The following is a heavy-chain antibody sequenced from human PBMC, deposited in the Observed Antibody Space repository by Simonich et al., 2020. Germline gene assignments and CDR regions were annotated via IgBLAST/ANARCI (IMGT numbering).Heavy chain of an antibody. CDR2: IKPNSGGT. CDR3: ARSHIAAAGTGYFQN. CDR1: GYTFTGYY. D-gene: IGHD6-13*01. J-gene: IGHJ1*01. Sequence: QVQLVQSGAEVKKPGASVKVSCKASGYTFTGYYMHWVRQAPGQELEWIGWIKPNSGGTNYAQKFQGRVTMTRDTSISTAYMELSRLRSDDTAVYYCARSHIAAAGTGYFQNWGQGTLVTVSS. V-gene: IGHV1-2*02.